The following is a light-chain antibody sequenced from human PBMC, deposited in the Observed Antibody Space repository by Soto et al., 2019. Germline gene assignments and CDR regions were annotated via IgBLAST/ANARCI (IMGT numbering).Light chain of an antibody. Sequence: EIVMTQSPATLSVSPGERATLSCRASQSVSSNLAWYQQKPGQAPRLLIHDTSTRATGIPARFSGSGSGTEFTFTISSLQSEDFAVYYCQQYNNWPPFTFGQGTMLEIK. V-gene: IGKV3-15*01. CDR1: QSVSSN. CDR2: DTS. CDR3: QQYNNWPPFT. J-gene: IGKJ2*01.